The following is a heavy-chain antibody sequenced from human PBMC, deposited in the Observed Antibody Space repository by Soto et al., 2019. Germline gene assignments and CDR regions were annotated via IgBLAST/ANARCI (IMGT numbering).Heavy chain of an antibody. CDR3: VSSSWYANFDY. CDR2: ISGSGGST. Sequence: GGSLRLSCAASGFTFSSYAMSWVRQAPGKGLEWVSAISGSGGSTYYADSVKGRFTISRDNSKNTLYLQMNSLRAEDTAVYYCVSSSWYANFDYWGQGTLVTVSS. D-gene: IGHD6-13*01. V-gene: IGHV3-23*01. CDR1: GFTFSSYA. J-gene: IGHJ4*02.